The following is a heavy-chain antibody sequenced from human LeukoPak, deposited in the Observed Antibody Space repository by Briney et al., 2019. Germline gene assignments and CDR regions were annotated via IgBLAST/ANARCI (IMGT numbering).Heavy chain of an antibody. CDR1: GYTFSAYY. Sequence: ASVKVSCKASGYTFSAYYIQWVRQAPGQGLEWMGWINPNSGGTNYAQKFQGWVTMTTDTSTSTAYMELRRLRSDDTAVYYCARFASVAHFDNWGQGTLVTVSS. J-gene: IGHJ4*02. CDR2: INPNSGGT. CDR3: ARFASVAHFDN. D-gene: IGHD5-12*01. V-gene: IGHV1-2*04.